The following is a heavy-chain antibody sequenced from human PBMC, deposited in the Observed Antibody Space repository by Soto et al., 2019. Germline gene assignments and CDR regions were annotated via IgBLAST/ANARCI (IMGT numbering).Heavy chain of an antibody. J-gene: IGHJ4*02. D-gene: IGHD2-15*01. Sequence: GGSLRLSCAASGFTFSSYAMHWVRQAPGKGLEWVAVISYDGRDKYYADSVKGRFTISRDSSKNTFYLQMSGLRTEDTAVYYCARDGADCSGSSCYLSNFDYWGPGTLVTVSS. CDR2: ISYDGRDK. CDR1: GFTFSSYA. V-gene: IGHV3-30*04. CDR3: ARDGADCSGSSCYLSNFDY.